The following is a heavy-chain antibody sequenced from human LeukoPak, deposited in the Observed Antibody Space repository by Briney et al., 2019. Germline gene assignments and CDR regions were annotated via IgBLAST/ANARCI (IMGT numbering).Heavy chain of an antibody. J-gene: IGHJ4*02. CDR3: VKLRTGTATNFDY. V-gene: IGHV3-30*04. CDR2: ISYDGSYK. D-gene: IGHD1-1*01. Sequence: GGSLRLSCAASGFTFSRFAVHWVRQAPGKGLEWVAVISYDGSYKYYADSVQGRFTISRDNSKDTLYLQMNSLRAEDTAIYYCVKLRTGTATNFDYWGQGTLVTVSP. CDR1: GFTFSRFA.